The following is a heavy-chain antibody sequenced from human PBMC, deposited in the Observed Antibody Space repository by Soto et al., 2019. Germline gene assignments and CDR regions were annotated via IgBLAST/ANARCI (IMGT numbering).Heavy chain of an antibody. Sequence: GGSLRLSCAASGFTFTTYSMNWVRQAPGKGLEWVSYISSSSSTIYYADSVKGRFTISRDNAKNSLFLQMNSLRDEDTAVYYCARGNSGWLYLFDSWGQGTLVTVSS. V-gene: IGHV3-48*02. CDR2: ISSSSSTI. CDR3: ARGNSGWLYLFDS. CDR1: GFTFTTYS. D-gene: IGHD6-19*01. J-gene: IGHJ4*02.